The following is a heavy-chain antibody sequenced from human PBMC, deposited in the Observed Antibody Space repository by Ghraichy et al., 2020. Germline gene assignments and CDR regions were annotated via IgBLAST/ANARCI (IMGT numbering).Heavy chain of an antibody. CDR1: GFTFSSYA. CDR2: ISGSGSST. D-gene: IGHD2/OR15-2a*01. Sequence: GESLNISCAASGFTFSSYAITWVRQAPGKGLEWVSAISGSGSSTYNADSVKGRFTISRDNSKNTLYLQMNSLRAEDTAVYYCAKENIAERGMDVWGQGTTVTVSS. V-gene: IGHV3-23*01. CDR3: AKENIAERGMDV. J-gene: IGHJ6*02.